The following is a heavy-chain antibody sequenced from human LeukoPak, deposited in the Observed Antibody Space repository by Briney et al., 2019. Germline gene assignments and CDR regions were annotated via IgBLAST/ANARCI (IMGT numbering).Heavy chain of an antibody. J-gene: IGHJ5*02. CDR3: ARDRGAVAASNWFDP. CDR1: GGSISSYH. V-gene: IGHV4-59*01. CDR2: IYYSGST. Sequence: PSETLSLTCTVSGGSISSYHWSWIRQPPGKGLEWIGYIYYSGSTNYNPSLKSRVTISVDTSKNQFSLKLSSVTAADTAVYYCARDRGAVAASNWFDPWGQGTLVTVSS. D-gene: IGHD6-19*01.